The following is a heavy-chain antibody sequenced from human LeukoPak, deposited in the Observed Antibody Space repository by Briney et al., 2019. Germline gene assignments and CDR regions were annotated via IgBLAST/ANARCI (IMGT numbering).Heavy chain of an antibody. D-gene: IGHD3-10*01. Sequence: GGSLRLSCAASGFSFSSYWMHWVRQAPGKGLEWVSRINSDGSSTSYADSVKGRFTISRDNAKNTLYLQMNSLRAEDTAVYYCARDRGYYGSGSYYTSFDLWGRGTLVTVSS. J-gene: IGHJ2*01. CDR1: GFSFSSYW. CDR3: ARDRGYYGSGSYYTSFDL. V-gene: IGHV3-74*01. CDR2: INSDGSST.